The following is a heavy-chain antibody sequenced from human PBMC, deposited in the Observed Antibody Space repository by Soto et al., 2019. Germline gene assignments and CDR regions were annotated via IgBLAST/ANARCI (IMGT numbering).Heavy chain of an antibody. CDR1: GFSLSTSGMC. D-gene: IGHD5-18*01. J-gene: IGHJ6*02. V-gene: IGHV2-70*01. Sequence: SGPTLVNPTQTLTLTCTFSGFSLSTSGMCVSWIRQPPGKALEWLALIDWDDDKYYSTSLKTRLTISKDTSKNQVVLTMTNMDPVDTASYYCVRSYRGYSYGLFYCYYGMDVWGQGTTVAVSS. CDR2: IDWDDDK. CDR3: VRSYRGYSYGLFYCYYGMDV.